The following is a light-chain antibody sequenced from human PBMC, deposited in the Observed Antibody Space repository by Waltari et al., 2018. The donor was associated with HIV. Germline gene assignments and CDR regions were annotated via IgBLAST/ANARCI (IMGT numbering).Light chain of an antibody. J-gene: IGLJ2*01. V-gene: IGLV1-51*01. Sequence: QAVLTQPPSVSAAPGQKVSISCSGNSFNIGSNYVSWYQQRPGRAPKLLIYNTNERPSGIPDRFSGSVSDTSATLGITGLQNGDEADYYCGTWDSSLVFGGGTKLTVL. CDR3: GTWDSSLV. CDR1: SFNIGSNY. CDR2: NTN.